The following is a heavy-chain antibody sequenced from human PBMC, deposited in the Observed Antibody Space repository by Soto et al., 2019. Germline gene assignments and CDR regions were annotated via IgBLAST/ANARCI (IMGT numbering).Heavy chain of an antibody. CDR1: GGSLSSSAYS. J-gene: IGHJ3*02. D-gene: IGHD3-22*01. CDR2: IYQSGGS. CDR3: ARERLFYDSDGFSRDDAVDS. V-gene: IGHV4-30-2*01. Sequence: QMHLQESGSGLVKPSQTLSLTCAFSGGSLSSSAYSWSWIRQPPGKGLEWIGFIYQSGGSYYNPALKSRVTMSLDRPKNQFSLKLSSVTAADTAVYYCARERLFYDSDGFSRDDAVDSWGQGTMGTVSS.